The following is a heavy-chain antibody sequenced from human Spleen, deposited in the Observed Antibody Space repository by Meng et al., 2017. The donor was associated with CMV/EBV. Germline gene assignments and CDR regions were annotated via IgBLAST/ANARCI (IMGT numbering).Heavy chain of an antibody. J-gene: IGHJ5*02. CDR2: ITSTSTYI. CDR1: GFTFSSYT. CDR3: ARDLGYCSSTSCRESWFDP. D-gene: IGHD2-2*01. Sequence: GGSLRLSCAASGFTFSSYTMNWVRQAPGKGLEWVSSITSTSTYIYYADSVKGRFTISRDNAKNSLYLQMNSLRVEDTAVYYCARDLGYCSSTSCRESWFDPWGQGTLVTVSS. V-gene: IGHV3-21*01.